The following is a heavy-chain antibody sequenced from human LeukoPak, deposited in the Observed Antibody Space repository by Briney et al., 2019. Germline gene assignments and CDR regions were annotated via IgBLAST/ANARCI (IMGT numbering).Heavy chain of an antibody. CDR3: ARLQDGDYRRLGVNWFDX. Sequence: PSETLSLTCTVSGGSISSYYWRWIRQPPGKGLEWIGYIYYSGSTNYNPSLKSRVTISVDTSKNQFSLKLSSVTAADTAVYYCARLQDGDYRRLGVNWFDXWGQXXLVT. CDR2: IYYSGST. D-gene: IGHD4-17*01. V-gene: IGHV4-59*01. CDR1: GGSISSYY. J-gene: IGHJ5*02.